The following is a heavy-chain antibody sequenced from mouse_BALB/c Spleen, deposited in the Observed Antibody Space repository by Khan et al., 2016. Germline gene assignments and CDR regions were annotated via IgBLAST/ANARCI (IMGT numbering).Heavy chain of an antibody. J-gene: IGHJ4*01. Sequence: VQLQESGPGLVAPSQSLSITCTVSGFSIIAYGVNWVRQPPGKGLEWLGMIWGDGSTDYNSALISRLNITKDNSKSQVFLKMNSLQTDDTAKYYCARDGWGYYAMDYWGQGTTVTVSS. D-gene: IGHD2-2*01. V-gene: IGHV2-6-7*01. CDR2: IWGDGST. CDR3: ARDGWGYYAMDY. CDR1: GFSIIAYG.